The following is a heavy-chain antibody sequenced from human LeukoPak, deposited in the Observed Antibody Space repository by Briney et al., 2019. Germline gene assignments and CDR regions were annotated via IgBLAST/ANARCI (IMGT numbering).Heavy chain of an antibody. J-gene: IGHJ3*02. D-gene: IGHD4-11*01. CDR1: GFTFSTYG. CDR2: ISSSGGST. CDR3: AKSRQYAFDI. V-gene: IGHV3-23*01. Sequence: GGSLRLSCAASGFTFSTYGLTWVRQAPGKGLEWVSTISSSGGSTYYADSVKGRFTISRDNSKNTVYLQMDSLRPEDTALYYCAKSRQYAFDIWGQGTMVTVSS.